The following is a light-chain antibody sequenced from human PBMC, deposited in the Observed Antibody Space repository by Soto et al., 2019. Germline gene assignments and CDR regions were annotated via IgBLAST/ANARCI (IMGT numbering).Light chain of an antibody. CDR1: QSITTW. CDR3: QQYGSSPTWT. CDR2: DVS. Sequence: DNQMAQSPSTMYCSVGDSVTITCLASQSITTWLAWYQQRPGKAPKLLIYDVSSLQSGVPSRFSGSGSGTDFTLTISRLEPEDSAVYYCQQYGSSPTWTFGQGTKVDIK. V-gene: IGKV1-5*01. J-gene: IGKJ1*01.